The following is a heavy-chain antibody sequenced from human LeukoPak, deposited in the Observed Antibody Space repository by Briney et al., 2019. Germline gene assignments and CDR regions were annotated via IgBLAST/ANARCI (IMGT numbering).Heavy chain of an antibody. D-gene: IGHD2-2*01. CDR3: AVHQLLGRGYYYYYMDV. CDR1: GGSFSGYY. Sequence: SETLSLTCAVYGGSFSGYYWSWIRQPPGKGLEWIGEINHSGSTNYNPSLKSRVTISVDTSKNQFSLKLSSVTVADTAVYYCAVHQLLGRGYYYYYMDVWGKGTTVTVSS. CDR2: INHSGST. V-gene: IGHV4-34*01. J-gene: IGHJ6*03.